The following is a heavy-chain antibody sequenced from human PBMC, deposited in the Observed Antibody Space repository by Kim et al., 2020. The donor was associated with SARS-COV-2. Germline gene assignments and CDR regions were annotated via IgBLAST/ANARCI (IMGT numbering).Heavy chain of an antibody. CDR1: GGSFSGYY. D-gene: IGHD4-17*01. CDR3: ARLPMTTVTHANY. CDR2: INHSGST. Sequence: SETLSLTCAVYGGSFSGYYWSWIRQPPGKGLEWIGEINHSGSTNYNPSLKSRVTISVDTSKNQFSLKLSSVTAADTAVYYCARLPMTTVTHANYWGQGTLVTVSS. V-gene: IGHV4-34*01. J-gene: IGHJ4*02.